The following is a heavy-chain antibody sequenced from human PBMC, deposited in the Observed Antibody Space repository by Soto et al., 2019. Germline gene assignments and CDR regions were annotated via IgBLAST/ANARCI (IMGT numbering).Heavy chain of an antibody. CDR3: ATASSIAGRLWYFDL. Sequence: EVQLVQSGAEVKKPGATVKISCKVSGYIFTDYYMYWVQQAPGKGLEWMGFVDPEDGETIYAEKFQGRVTITADTSTDTGYMGMSGVRSQDTAVYYCATASSIAGRLWYFDLWGRGTLVTVSS. CDR1: GYIFTDYY. D-gene: IGHD6-6*01. J-gene: IGHJ2*01. V-gene: IGHV1-69-2*01. CDR2: VDPEDGET.